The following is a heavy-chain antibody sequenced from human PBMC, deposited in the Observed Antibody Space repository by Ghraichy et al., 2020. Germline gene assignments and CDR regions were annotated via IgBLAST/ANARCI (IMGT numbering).Heavy chain of an antibody. CDR1: GFTFSSYA. J-gene: IGHJ4*02. CDR2: ISYDGSNK. V-gene: IGHV3-30-3*01. D-gene: IGHD4-17*01. CDR3: ARGLGWGTVTNPGGY. Sequence: GGSLRLSCAASGFTFSSYAMHWVRQAPGKGLEWVAVISYDGSNKYYADSVKGRFTISRDNSKNTLYLQMNSLRAEDTAVYYCARGLGWGTVTNPGGYWGQGTLVTVSS.